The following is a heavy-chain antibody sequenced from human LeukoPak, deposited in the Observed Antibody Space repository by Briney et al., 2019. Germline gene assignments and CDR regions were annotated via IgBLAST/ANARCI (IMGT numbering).Heavy chain of an antibody. CDR2: IYSSGST. V-gene: IGHV3-53*01. CDR3: ARHRLDYGSGSYLDY. J-gene: IGHJ4*02. D-gene: IGHD3-10*01. Sequence: GGSLRLSCAASGFTLSSNYMSWVRQASGKGLEWVSVIYSSGSTFYADSVKSRFTISRDNSKNTLYLQMNSLRAEDTGVYYCARHRLDYGSGSYLDYWGQGTLVSVSS. CDR1: GFTLSSNY.